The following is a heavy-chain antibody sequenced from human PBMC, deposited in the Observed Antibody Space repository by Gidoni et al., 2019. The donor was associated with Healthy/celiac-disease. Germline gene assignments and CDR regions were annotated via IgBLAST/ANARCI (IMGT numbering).Heavy chain of an antibody. D-gene: IGHD4-17*01. V-gene: IGHV1-69*01. CDR2: ISPILGTA. CDR3: ARGYGDYARTLYPFDY. Sequence: QVQLVQSGAEVKKPGSSVKVSCKASGGPFSSYAISWVRQAPGQGREWMGGISPILGTANYAQKFQGRVTITADESMSTAYMELSSLRSEDTAVYYCARGYGDYARTLYPFDYWGQGTLVTVSS. J-gene: IGHJ4*02. CDR1: GGPFSSYA.